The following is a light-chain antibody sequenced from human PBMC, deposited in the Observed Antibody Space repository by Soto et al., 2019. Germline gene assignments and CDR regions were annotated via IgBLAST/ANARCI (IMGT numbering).Light chain of an antibody. V-gene: IGKV1-12*01. J-gene: IGKJ1*01. Sequence: DIQMTQSPSSVSASVGDRVTITCRECQAIDSWLAWYQQKPGEAPKLLIFTGSLLHSGVPPRFSGSGSGTDFTLTISSLQPEDFATYYCQQTLSFPPTFGQGTKV. CDR3: QQTLSFPPT. CDR2: TGS. CDR1: QAIDSW.